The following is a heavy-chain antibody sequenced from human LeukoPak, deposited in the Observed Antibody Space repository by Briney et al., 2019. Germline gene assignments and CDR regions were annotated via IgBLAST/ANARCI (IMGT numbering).Heavy chain of an antibody. CDR3: AREYYYHDSSGYYYGGWFDP. CDR2: IHYSEGT. CDR1: GGSISSYY. J-gene: IGHJ5*02. V-gene: IGHV4-59*01. Sequence: SETLSLTCTVSGGSISSYYWSWIRQPPGKGLEWIGYIHYSEGTNYNPSLKSRVTISVDMSKNQFSLRLSSVTAADTAVYYCAREYYYHDSSGYYYGGWFDPWGQGTTVTVSS. D-gene: IGHD3-22*01.